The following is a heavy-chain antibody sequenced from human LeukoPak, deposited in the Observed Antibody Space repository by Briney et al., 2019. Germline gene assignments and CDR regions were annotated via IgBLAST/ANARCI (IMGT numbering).Heavy chain of an antibody. Sequence: GGSLRLSCVASGFTFSSYWMNWVRQAPGKGLEWLANIKQDGSEIYYVDSVKGRFTISRDNAKNSLYLQMNSLRAEDTAVYHCARDRGWFAMDVWGQGTTVTVSS. CDR3: ARDRGWFAMDV. J-gene: IGHJ6*02. CDR1: GFTFSSYW. CDR2: IKQDGSEI. D-gene: IGHD3-10*01. V-gene: IGHV3-7*01.